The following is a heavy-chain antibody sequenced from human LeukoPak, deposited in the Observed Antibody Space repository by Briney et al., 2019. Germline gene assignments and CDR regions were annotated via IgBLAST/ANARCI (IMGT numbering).Heavy chain of an antibody. CDR2: IKPDGSEI. CDR3: ARHWEGVESDAFDI. J-gene: IGHJ3*02. Sequence: GGSLRLSCTASGFTFSNFWMSWVRQAPGEGLEWVANIKPDGSEIYYVDSVKGRFTISRDNAQNSLYLQMNSLRADDTALYYCARHWEGVESDAFDIWGQGTMVTVSS. CDR1: GFTFSNFW. V-gene: IGHV3-7*01. D-gene: IGHD1-26*01.